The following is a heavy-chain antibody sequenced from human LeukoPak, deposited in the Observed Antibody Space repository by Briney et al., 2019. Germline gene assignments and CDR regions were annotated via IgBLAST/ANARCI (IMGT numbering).Heavy chain of an antibody. Sequence: GGSLRLSCAASGFTFSDYSMNWVRQAPGKGLEWISYIGIDSGNTNYADSVKGRFTISGDKAKNSLYLQMNSLRVEDTAVYYCARDYKYAFDNWGQGSLVTVSS. V-gene: IGHV3-48*01. CDR2: IGIDSGNT. CDR3: ARDYKYAFDN. J-gene: IGHJ4*02. D-gene: IGHD5-24*01. CDR1: GFTFSDYS.